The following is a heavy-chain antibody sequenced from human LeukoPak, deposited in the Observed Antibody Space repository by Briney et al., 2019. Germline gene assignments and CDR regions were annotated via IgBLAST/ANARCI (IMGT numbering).Heavy chain of an antibody. CDR2: MNPNSGNT. J-gene: IGHJ4*02. D-gene: IGHD5-24*01. CDR3: ARGGEMATIRVFDY. V-gene: IGHV1-8*01. Sequence: ASVKVSCKASGYTFTSYDINWVRQAPGQGLEWMGWMNPNSGNTGYAQKFQGRVTITADESTSTAYMELSSLRSEDTAVYYCARGGEMATIRVFDYWGQGTLVTVSS. CDR1: GYTFTSYD.